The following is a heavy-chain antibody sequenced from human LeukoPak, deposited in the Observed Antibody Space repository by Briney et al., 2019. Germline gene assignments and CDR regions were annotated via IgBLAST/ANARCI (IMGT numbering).Heavy chain of an antibody. V-gene: IGHV4-34*01. D-gene: IGHD3-22*01. CDR1: GGSFSGYY. Sequence: SSETLSLTCAVYGGSFSGYYWSWIRQPPGKGLEWIGEINHSGSTNYNPSLKSRVTISVDTSKNQFSLKLSSVTAADTAVYYCARGGYYDSSGYFIHLFDYWGQGTLVTVSS. CDR3: ARGGYYDSSGYFIHLFDY. CDR2: INHSGST. J-gene: IGHJ4*02.